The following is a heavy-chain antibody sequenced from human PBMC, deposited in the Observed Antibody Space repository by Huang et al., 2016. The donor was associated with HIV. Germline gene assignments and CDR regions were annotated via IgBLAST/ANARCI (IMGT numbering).Heavy chain of an antibody. CDR3: ARGFNYYASDNLGVYYFDS. CDR1: GGAFRGSS. CDR2: INHNGKI. Sequence: QVQLKQWGAGLLKPSETLSLTCAVYGGAFRGSSWTWIRQFPEKGLEWIGDINHNGKIIYNLSRSARVTISTDTAKNHFSLHLTSVTAADTALYYCARGFNYYASDNLGVYYFDSWGLGTLVTVSP. V-gene: IGHV4-34*02. D-gene: IGHD3-10*01. J-gene: IGHJ4*02.